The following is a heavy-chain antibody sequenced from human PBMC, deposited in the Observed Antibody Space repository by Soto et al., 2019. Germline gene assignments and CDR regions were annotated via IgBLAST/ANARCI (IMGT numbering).Heavy chain of an antibody. D-gene: IGHD6-19*01. CDR3: AKDPAAYSRGWGNWFDP. CDR1: GFTFSSYA. J-gene: IGHJ5*02. CDR2: IRGSGGST. V-gene: IGHV3-23*01. Sequence: EVQLLESGGGLVQPGGSLRLSCAASGFTFSSYAISWVRQAPGKGLEWVSAIRGSGGSTYYADSVKGRFTISRDNSKNTLYLQMNSLRAEDTAVYYCAKDPAAYSRGWGNWFDPWGQGTLVSVSS.